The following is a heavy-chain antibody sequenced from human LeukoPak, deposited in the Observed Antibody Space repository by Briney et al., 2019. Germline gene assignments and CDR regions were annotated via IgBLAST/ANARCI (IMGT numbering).Heavy chain of an antibody. V-gene: IGHV4-59*08. D-gene: IGHD2-21*01. J-gene: IGHJ4*02. CDR3: ARHRLRGRVAVLYYFDY. CDR1: GGSISNYY. Sequence: KASETLSLTCTVSGGSISNYYWSWIRQPPGKGLEWIGYVYYSGSTNYNPSLKSRVTISVDTSKNQFSLKLSSVTAADTAVYYCARHRLRGRVAVLYYFDYWGRGTLVTVSS. CDR2: VYYSGST.